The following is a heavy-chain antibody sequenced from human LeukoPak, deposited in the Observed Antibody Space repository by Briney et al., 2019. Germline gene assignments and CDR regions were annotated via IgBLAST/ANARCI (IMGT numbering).Heavy chain of an antibody. Sequence: GGSLRLSCAASGFTFSDYWMSWVRQTPEKGLEWVANIKQDGSEKYYVDSVKGRFTISRDNAKNSLFLQMNSLRADDTAVYYCARDGSGWYGHRPDRYFDYWGQGTLVTVSS. J-gene: IGHJ4*02. CDR1: GFTFSDYW. D-gene: IGHD6-19*01. CDR3: ARDGSGWYGHRPDRYFDY. V-gene: IGHV3-7*01. CDR2: IKQDGSEK.